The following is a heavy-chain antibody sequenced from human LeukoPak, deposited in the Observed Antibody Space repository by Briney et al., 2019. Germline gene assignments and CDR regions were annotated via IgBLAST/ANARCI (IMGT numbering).Heavy chain of an antibody. V-gene: IGHV1-18*01. CDR1: GYTFTSYG. CDR3: ARASYYYDSSGYYPVGY. D-gene: IGHD3-22*01. CDR2: ISACNGNT. J-gene: IGHJ4*02. Sequence: ASVKVSCKASGYTFTSYGISWVRQAPGQGLEWMGWISACNGNTNYAQKLQGRVTMTTDTSTSTAYMELRSLRSDDTAVYYCARASYYYDSSGYYPVGYWGQGTLVTVSS.